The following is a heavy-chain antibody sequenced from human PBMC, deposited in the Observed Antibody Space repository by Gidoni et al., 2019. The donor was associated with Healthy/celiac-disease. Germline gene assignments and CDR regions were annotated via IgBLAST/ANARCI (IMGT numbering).Heavy chain of an antibody. CDR2: MNPNSGNT. Sequence: QVQLVQSGAEVKKPGASVKVSCQASGYTFTSYDINWVRQATGQGLEWMGWMNPNSGNTGYAQKFQGRVTMTRNTSISTAYMELSSLRSEDTAVYYCARVPYYDFWSGYYFDYWGQGTLVTVSS. V-gene: IGHV1-8*01. J-gene: IGHJ4*02. D-gene: IGHD3-3*01. CDR3: ARVPYYDFWSGYYFDY. CDR1: GYTFTSYD.